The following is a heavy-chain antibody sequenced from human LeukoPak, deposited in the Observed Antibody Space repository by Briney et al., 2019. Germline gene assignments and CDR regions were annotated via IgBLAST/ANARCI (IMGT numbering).Heavy chain of an antibody. Sequence: PGGSLRLSCAASGFTFSSYSMNWVRQAPGKGLEWVSVISGSGGSTYYADSVKGRFTISRDNSKSTLYLQMDSLRAEDTAVYYCASQGIVGTTALFDYWGQGTLVTVSS. V-gene: IGHV3-23*01. CDR2: ISGSGGST. J-gene: IGHJ4*02. CDR3: ASQGIVGTTALFDY. CDR1: GFTFSSYS. D-gene: IGHD1-26*01.